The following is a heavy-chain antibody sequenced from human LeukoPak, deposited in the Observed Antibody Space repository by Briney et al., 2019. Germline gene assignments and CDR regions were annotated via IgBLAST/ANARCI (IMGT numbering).Heavy chain of an antibody. Sequence: GSLRLSCAASGFTFSSYSMNWVRQAPGKGLEWVSYISSSSSTIYYADSVKGRFTISRDNAKNSLYLQMNSLRAEDTAVYYCARRIDPLYGDSGWDMAVWCKGTTVTVSS. J-gene: IGHJ6*03. D-gene: IGHD4-17*01. CDR3: ARRIDPLYGDSGWDMAV. V-gene: IGHV3-48*01. CDR2: ISSSSSTI. CDR1: GFTFSSYS.